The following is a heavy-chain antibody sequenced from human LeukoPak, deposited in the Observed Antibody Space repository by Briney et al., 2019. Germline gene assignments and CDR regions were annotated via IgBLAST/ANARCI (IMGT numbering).Heavy chain of an antibody. V-gene: IGHV4-31*03. D-gene: IGHD3-16*01. CDR1: GGSISSGGYY. J-gene: IGHJ5*02. Sequence: PSETLSLTCTVSGGSISSGGYYWSWIRQHPGKGLEWIGYIYYSGSTYYNPSLKSRVTISVDTSKNQFSLKLSSVTAADTAVYYCARGSGERYRWFDPWGQGTLVTVSS. CDR2: IYYSGST. CDR3: ARGSGERYRWFDP.